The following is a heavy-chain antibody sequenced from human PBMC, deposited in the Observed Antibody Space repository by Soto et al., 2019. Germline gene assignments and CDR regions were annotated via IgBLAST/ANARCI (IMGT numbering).Heavy chain of an antibody. CDR3: ATSPVSGSYGPDFDY. J-gene: IGHJ4*02. CDR1: GYTFTGYY. Sequence: GASVKVSCKASGYTFTGYYMHWVRQAPGQGLEWMGWINPNSGGTNYAQKFQGWVTMTRDTSISTAYMELSRLRSDDTAVYYCATSPVSGSYGPDFDYWGQGTLVTVSS. D-gene: IGHD1-26*01. CDR2: INPNSGGT. V-gene: IGHV1-2*04.